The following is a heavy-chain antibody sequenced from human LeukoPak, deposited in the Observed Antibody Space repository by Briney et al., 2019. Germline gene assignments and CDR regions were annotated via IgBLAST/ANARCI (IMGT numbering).Heavy chain of an antibody. J-gene: IGHJ4*02. CDR1: GGSFSGYY. Sequence: SETLSLTCAVYGGSFSGYYWSWIRQPPGKGLEWIGEINHSGSTNYNPSLKSRVTISVDTSKNQFSLKLSSVTAADTAVYYCARDSDDILTGYHYWGQGTLVTVSS. CDR3: ARDSDDILTGYHY. V-gene: IGHV4-34*01. CDR2: INHSGST. D-gene: IGHD3-9*01.